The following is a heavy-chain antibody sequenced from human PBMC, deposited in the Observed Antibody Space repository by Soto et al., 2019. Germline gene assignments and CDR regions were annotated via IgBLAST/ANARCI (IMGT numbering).Heavy chain of an antibody. Sequence: GASVKVSCKASGYTFTSYDINWVRQATGQGLEWMGWMNPNSGNTGYAQKFQGRVTMTRNTSISTAYIELSSLRSEDTAVYYFARSRPGKVRGVIQSKRYYFDYWGQGTLVTVSS. CDR2: MNPNSGNT. V-gene: IGHV1-8*01. J-gene: IGHJ4*02. D-gene: IGHD3-10*01. CDR1: GYTFTSYD. CDR3: ARSRPGKVRGVIQSKRYYFDY.